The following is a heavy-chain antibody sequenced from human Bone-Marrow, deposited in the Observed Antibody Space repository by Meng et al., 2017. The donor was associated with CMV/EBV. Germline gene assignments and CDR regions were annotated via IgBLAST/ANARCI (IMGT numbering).Heavy chain of an antibody. Sequence: GESLKISCAASEFNVTSTYMNWVRQAPGKGLEWVANINEDGSEKFYVDSVRGRFTISRDKARNSLYLQMDSLRAEDTALYYCARYYDVFSGYLHYFVYWGQGTQVTVSS. CDR3: ARYYDVFSGYLHYFVY. CDR1: EFNVTSTY. V-gene: IGHV3-7*01. J-gene: IGHJ4*02. CDR2: INEDGSEK. D-gene: IGHD3-3*01.